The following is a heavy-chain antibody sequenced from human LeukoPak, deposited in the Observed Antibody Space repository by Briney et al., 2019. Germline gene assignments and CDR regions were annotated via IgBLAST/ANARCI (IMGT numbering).Heavy chain of an antibody. CDR1: GFTVSTDD. CDR3: ARGVEPLAANTLAY. J-gene: IGHJ4*02. D-gene: IGHD1-14*01. CDR2: LYSDGNT. V-gene: IGHV3-53*01. Sequence: GGSLRLCCAASGFTVSTDDMTRVPQAPGKGLEWVSVLYSDGNTKYADSVQGRFTISGDNSKSTLYLEMNSLSPDDTAVYYCARGVEPLAANTLAYWGQGTLVTVSS.